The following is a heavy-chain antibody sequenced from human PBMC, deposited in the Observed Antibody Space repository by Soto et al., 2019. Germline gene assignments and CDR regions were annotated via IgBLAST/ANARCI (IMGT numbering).Heavy chain of an antibody. J-gene: IGHJ6*02. CDR1: GDTFSNYV. Sequence: QVQLVQSGAEVKKPGSSVKVSCKASGDTFSNYVIFWVRQAPGQRLEWMGGIIPTFGTANYAQKFQGRVTITTSESTSTAYREMSSLRSEDTAVYYCARDSGYTYGINYHSYGMVVWRQRTTVTVSS. CDR2: IIPTFGTA. V-gene: IGHV1-69*01. CDR3: ARDSGYTYGINYHSYGMVV. D-gene: IGHD5-18*01.